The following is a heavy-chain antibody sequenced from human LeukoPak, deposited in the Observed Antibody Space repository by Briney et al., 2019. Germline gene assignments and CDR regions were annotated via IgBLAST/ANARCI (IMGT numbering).Heavy chain of an antibody. CDR1: GYAFTSYG. J-gene: IGHJ4*02. CDR2: INPSGGST. Sequence: ASVKVSCKASGYAFTSYGISWVRQAPGQGLEWMGIINPSGGSTSYAQKFQGRVTMTRDTSTSTVYMELSSLRSEDTAVYYCARDLNIDYGDYVVLDYWGQGTLVTVSS. V-gene: IGHV1-46*01. D-gene: IGHD4-17*01. CDR3: ARDLNIDYGDYVVLDY.